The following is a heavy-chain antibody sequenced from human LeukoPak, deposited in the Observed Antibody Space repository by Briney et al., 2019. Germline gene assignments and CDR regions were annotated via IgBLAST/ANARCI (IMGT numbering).Heavy chain of an antibody. Sequence: ASVKVSCKASGYTFTGYYIHWVRQAPGQGLEWMGRINPNSGGTNYAEKLQGRVTMTTDTSTSTAYMELRSLRSDDTAVYYCARRSGYDLLVGRPVPTLTYFDYWGQGTLVTVSS. CDR2: INPNSGGT. CDR3: ARRSGYDLLVGRPVPTLTYFDY. J-gene: IGHJ4*02. V-gene: IGHV1-2*06. CDR1: GYTFTGYY. D-gene: IGHD5-12*01.